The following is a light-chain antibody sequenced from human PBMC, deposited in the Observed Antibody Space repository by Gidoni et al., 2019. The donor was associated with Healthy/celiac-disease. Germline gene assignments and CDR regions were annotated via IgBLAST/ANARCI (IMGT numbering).Light chain of an antibody. CDR3: AAWDDSLSVV. CDR1: SSNIGSNY. J-gene: IGLJ2*01. V-gene: IGLV1-47*01. Sequence: QSVLTQPPSASGTPGQRVTISCSGSSSNIGSNYVYWYQQLPGTAPKLRIYRNNQRPSGVPDRFSGSKSGTSASQAISGLRSEDEADYYCAAWDDSLSVVFVGGTKLTVL. CDR2: RNN.